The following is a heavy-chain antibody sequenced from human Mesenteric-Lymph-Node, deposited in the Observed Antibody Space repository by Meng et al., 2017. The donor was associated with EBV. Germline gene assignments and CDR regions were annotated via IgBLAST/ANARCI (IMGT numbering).Heavy chain of an antibody. CDR3: ARGRIFGVVID. J-gene: IGHJ4*02. CDR2: INHTGST. CDR1: GGSVSGYH. V-gene: IGHV4-34*02. D-gene: IGHD3-3*01. Sequence: QLPLGGASLLKPSETLSLTCAVYGGSVSGYHWGWIRQPPGKGLEWIGEINHTGSTNYNPSLKSRVTISVDTSKNQFSLKVSSVTAADTAVYYCARGRIFGVVIDWGQGTLVTVSS.